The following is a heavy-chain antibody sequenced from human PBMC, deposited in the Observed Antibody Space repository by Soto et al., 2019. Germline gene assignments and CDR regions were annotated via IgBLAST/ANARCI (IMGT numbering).Heavy chain of an antibody. CDR2: ISYDGSNK. CDR3: AREKSGSSWPDYYYYGMDV. V-gene: IGHV3-30-3*01. Sequence: GGSLRLSCAASGFTFSSYAMHWVRQAPGKGLEWVAVISYDGSNKYYADSVKGRFTISRDNSKNTLYLQMNSLRAEDTAVYYCAREKSGSSWPDYYYYGMDVWGQGTTVTVSS. D-gene: IGHD6-13*01. J-gene: IGHJ6*02. CDR1: GFTFSSYA.